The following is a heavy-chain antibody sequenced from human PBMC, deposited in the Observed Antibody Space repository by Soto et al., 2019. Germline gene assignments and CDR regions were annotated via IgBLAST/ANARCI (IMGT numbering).Heavy chain of an antibody. CDR2: MWPSGGT. CDR3: ARCPDCYNGGRFGP. V-gene: IGHV4-4*02. J-gene: IGHJ5*02. CDR1: GGSIGSPNW. Sequence: PSETLSLTCAVSGGSIGSPNWWTWVRQPAGKGLEWIGEMWPSGGTTYNPSLRNRVTISVDNSKNHLSLTLTSVTAADTAIYYCARCPDCYNGGRFGPWGQGALVTVSS. D-gene: IGHD2-21*02.